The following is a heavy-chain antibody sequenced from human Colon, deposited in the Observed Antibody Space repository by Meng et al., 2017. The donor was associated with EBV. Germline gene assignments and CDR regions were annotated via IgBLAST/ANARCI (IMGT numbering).Heavy chain of an antibody. J-gene: IGHJ4*02. CDR3: ARNGDYNPGLY. Sequence: QLPASVPRPVQSSGTSSLNFAVCGACNINYCLSWVRQPPGKGLEWIGEIYHSGTTNYNPSLRSRVTISVDKSKNQFSLQLTSVTAADTAVYYCARNGDYNPGLYWGQGTLVTVSS. D-gene: IGHD4-17*01. CDR2: IYHSGTT. CDR1: GACNINYC. V-gene: IGHV4-4*02.